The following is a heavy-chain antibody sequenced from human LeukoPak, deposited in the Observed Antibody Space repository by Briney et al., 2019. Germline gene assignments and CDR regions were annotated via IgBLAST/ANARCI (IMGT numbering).Heavy chain of an antibody. V-gene: IGHV1-69*05. CDR2: IIPIFGTA. D-gene: IGHD3-10*01. Sequence: SVKVSCKASGGTFSSYAISWVRQAPGQGLEWMGGIIPIFGTANYAQKFQGRVTITTDESTSTAYMELSSLRSEDTAVYYCARHGSGSAAFDIWGQGTMVTVSS. CDR1: GGTFSSYA. J-gene: IGHJ3*02. CDR3: ARHGSGSAAFDI.